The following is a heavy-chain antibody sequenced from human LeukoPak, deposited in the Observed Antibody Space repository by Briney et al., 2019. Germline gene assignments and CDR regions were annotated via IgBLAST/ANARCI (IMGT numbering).Heavy chain of an antibody. V-gene: IGHV4-59*01. CDR1: GGSLSSYY. CDR3: ARNRKQWLIDY. CDR2: IYYSGST. Sequence: PSETLSLTCTVSGGSLSSYYWSWIRQPPGKGLEWIGYIYYSGSTNYSPSLKSRVTISVDTSKNQFSLKLSSVTAADTAVYYCARNRKQWLIDYWGQGTLVTVSS. D-gene: IGHD6-19*01. J-gene: IGHJ4*02.